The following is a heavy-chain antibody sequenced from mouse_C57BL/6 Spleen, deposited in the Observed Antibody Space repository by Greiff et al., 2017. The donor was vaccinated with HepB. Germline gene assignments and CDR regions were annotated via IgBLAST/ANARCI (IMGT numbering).Heavy chain of an antibody. V-gene: IGHV1-76*01. CDR1: GYTFTDYY. CDR2: IYPGSGNT. D-gene: IGHD2-1*01. Sequence: VQLQESGAELERPGASVKLSCKASGYTFTDYYINWVKQRPGQGLEWIARIYPGSGNTYYNEKFKGKATLTAEKSSSTAYMQLSSLTSEDSAVYFCASSNYSSWFAYWGQGTLVTVSA. CDR3: ASSNYSSWFAY. J-gene: IGHJ3*01.